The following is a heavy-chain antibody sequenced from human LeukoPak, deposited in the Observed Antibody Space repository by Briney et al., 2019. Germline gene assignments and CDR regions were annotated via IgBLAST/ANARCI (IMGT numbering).Heavy chain of an antibody. CDR2: IYYSGNT. Sequence: SETLSLTCTVSGGSISGYYWTWIRQPPGKGLEWIGYIYYSGNTFYNPSLKSRVTISVDTSKNEFSLNLSSVTAADTAVYYCARGRAYYYDSSGYYYFDYWGQGTLVTVSS. V-gene: IGHV4-59*06. J-gene: IGHJ4*02. D-gene: IGHD3-22*01. CDR3: ARGRAYYYDSSGYYYFDY. CDR1: GGSISGYY.